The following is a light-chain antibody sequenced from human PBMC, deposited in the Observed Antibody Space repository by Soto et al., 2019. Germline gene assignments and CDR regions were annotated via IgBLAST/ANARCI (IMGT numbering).Light chain of an antibody. CDR1: QDISNS. J-gene: IGKJ2*01. CDR3: QHYDNLPRYT. Sequence: DIQMTQSPSSLSTSVGERVTITCQASQDISNSLNWYQQKPGKAPNLLIYEASKLQTGVPSRFSGGGSGTHFTFTISNLQPEDIATYYCQHYDNLPRYTCGRGTKLEIK. CDR2: EAS. V-gene: IGKV1-33*01.